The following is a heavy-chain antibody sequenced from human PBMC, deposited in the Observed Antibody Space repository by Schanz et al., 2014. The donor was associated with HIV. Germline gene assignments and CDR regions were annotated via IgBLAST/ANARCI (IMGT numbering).Heavy chain of an antibody. CDR2: ISISGETT. V-gene: IGHV3-23*01. J-gene: IGHJ4*02. CDR1: GFRFSSHA. CDR3: ANEEVPNDY. Sequence: EVQLLESGGGLVQPVESLRLSCAVSGFRFSSHAMTWVRQAPGKGLEWVSGISISGETTYYADSVKGRFTISRDNSKNTLYLQMNSLRVEDTAVYYCANEEVPNDYWGQGTLVTVSS.